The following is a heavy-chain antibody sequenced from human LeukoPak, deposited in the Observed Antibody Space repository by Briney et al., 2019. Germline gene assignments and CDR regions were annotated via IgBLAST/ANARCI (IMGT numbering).Heavy chain of an antibody. V-gene: IGHV3-7*04. CDR2: IKGEGRAD. Sequence: TGGSLRLSCAPSGVSLSSYLLCWVCQTPGEGREWGANIKGEGRADHYVASVRGRLTISRANAKHTLYLQMNRLRAKDTAEYYCARDLGYYRADYWGQRTLGTVSS. J-gene: IGHJ4*02. CDR1: GVSLSSYL. D-gene: IGHD1-26*01. CDR3: ARDLGYYRADY.